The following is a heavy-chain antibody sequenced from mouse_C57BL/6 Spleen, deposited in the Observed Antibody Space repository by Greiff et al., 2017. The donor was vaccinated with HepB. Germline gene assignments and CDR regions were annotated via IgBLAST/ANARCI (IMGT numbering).Heavy chain of an antibody. J-gene: IGHJ2*01. CDR1: GYTFTSYW. D-gene: IGHD3-2*02. V-gene: IGHV1-50*01. CDR2: IDPSDSYT. CDR3: ARQLRLLYYFDY. Sequence: QVQLKQPGAELVKPGASVKLSCKASGYTFTSYWMQWVKQRPGQGLEWIGEIDPSDSYTNYNQKFKGKATLTVDTSSSTAYMQLSSLTSEDSAVYYCARQLRLLYYFDYWGQGTTLTVSS.